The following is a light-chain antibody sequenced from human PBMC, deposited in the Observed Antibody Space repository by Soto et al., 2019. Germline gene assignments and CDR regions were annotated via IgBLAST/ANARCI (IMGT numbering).Light chain of an antibody. CDR3: QSYDSSLSAYV. J-gene: IGLJ1*01. CDR1: SSNIGAGCD. Sequence: QSALAQPPSVSGAPGQRVTISCTGSSSNIGAGCDVHWYQQLPGTAPKLLIFRNNNRPSGVPDRFSGSKSGTSASLAITGLQAEDEADYYCQSYDSSLSAYVFATGTKVTVL. V-gene: IGLV1-40*01. CDR2: RNN.